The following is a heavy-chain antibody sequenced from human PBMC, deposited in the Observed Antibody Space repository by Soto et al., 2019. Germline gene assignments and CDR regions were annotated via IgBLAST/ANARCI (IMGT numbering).Heavy chain of an antibody. V-gene: IGHV4-30-4*01. J-gene: IGHJ3*02. CDR2: IYYSGST. Sequence: QVQLQESGPGLVKPSQTLSLTCTVSGCSISSGDYYWSWIRQPPGNVLDWLGYIYYSGSTYYNPSLKSRVTISVDTSRNQFSLKLSSVTAADTAVYYCARGAMIVVVSNYDAFDIWGKGTMVTVSS. CDR1: GCSISSGDYY. CDR3: ARGAMIVVVSNYDAFDI. D-gene: IGHD3-22*01.